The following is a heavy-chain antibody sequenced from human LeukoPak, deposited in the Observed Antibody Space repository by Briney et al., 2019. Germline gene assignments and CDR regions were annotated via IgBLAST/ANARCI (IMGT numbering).Heavy chain of an antibody. D-gene: IGHD5-12*01. J-gene: IGHJ3*02. CDR2: ISAYNGNT. CDR3: ARPLRRGDDAFDI. CDR1: GYTFTSYG. Sequence: ASVEVSCKASGYTFTSYGISWVRQAPGQGLEWMGWISAYNGNTNYAQKLQGRVTMTTDTSTSTAYMELRSLRSDDTAVYYCARPLRRGDDAFDIWGQGTMVAVSS. V-gene: IGHV1-18*01.